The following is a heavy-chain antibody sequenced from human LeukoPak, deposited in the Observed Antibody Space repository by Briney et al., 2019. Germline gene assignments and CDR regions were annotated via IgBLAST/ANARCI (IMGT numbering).Heavy chain of an antibody. CDR1: GGSISSGNW. CDR2: IYHSGST. V-gene: IGHV4-4*02. CDR3: ARQPELAASYYYGMDV. J-gene: IGHJ6*02. Sequence: SETLSLTCAVSGGSISSGNWWSWVRQPPGKGLEWIGEIYHSGSTNYNPSLKSRVTISVDKSKNQFSLKLSSVTAADTAVYYCARQPELAASYYYGMDVWGQGTTVTVSS. D-gene: IGHD1-14*01.